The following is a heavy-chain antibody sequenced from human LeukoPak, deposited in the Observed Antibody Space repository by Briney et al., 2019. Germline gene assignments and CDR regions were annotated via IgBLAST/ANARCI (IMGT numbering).Heavy chain of an antibody. Sequence: SQTLSLTCTVSGGSISSGSYYWSWIRQPAGTGREWIGRIYTSGSTNYNPSLKSRVTISVDTSKNQFSLKLSSVTAADTAVYYCARGRGSCSSTSCYIWFDPWGQGTLVTVSS. CDR3: ARGRGSCSSTSCYIWFDP. CDR1: GGSISSGSYY. V-gene: IGHV4-61*02. CDR2: IYTSGST. D-gene: IGHD2-2*02. J-gene: IGHJ5*02.